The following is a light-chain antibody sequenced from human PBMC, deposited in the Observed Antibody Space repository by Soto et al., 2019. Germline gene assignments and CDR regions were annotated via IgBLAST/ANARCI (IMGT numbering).Light chain of an antibody. CDR2: GAS. J-gene: IGKJ1*01. Sequence: EIVLTQSPGTLSLSPGERATLSCRASQSVSSSYLAWYQQKPGQAPRLLIYGASSRATGIPDRFSGSGSGTDFTLNISRLEPEDFAVYYCQQYGSSPQRTFGQGTKVEIK. CDR1: QSVSSSY. CDR3: QQYGSSPQRT. V-gene: IGKV3-20*01.